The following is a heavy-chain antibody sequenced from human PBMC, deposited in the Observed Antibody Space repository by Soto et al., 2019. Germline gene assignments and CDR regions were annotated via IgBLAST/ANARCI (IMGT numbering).Heavy chain of an antibody. CDR2: ISGSGGST. J-gene: IGHJ4*02. D-gene: IGHD3-10*01. CDR1: GFTFSSYA. CDR3: AKGRVRDYYGSGSYSYTPDYFDY. V-gene: IGHV3-23*01. Sequence: EVQLLESGGGLVQPGGSLRLSCAASGFTFSSYAMSWVRQAPGKGLEWVSAISGSGGSTYYADSVKGRFTISRDNSKNTLYLQMNSLRAEDTAVYYCAKGRVRDYYGSGSYSYTPDYFDYWCQGTLVTVSS.